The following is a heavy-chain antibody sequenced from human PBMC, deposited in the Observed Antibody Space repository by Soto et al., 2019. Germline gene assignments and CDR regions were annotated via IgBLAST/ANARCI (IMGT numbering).Heavy chain of an antibody. V-gene: IGHV3-23*01. CDR3: AKDASRTSGWYYFDY. CDR2: IDYTGGTT. Sequence: PGGSLRLSCAASGFTFSILAMGWVRQAPGKGLEWVSVIDYTGGTTYYTDSVKGRFIISRDNSKKMLYLQMNSLRAEDMAVYYCAKDASRTSGWYYFDYWGQGALVTVSS. D-gene: IGHD6-19*01. CDR1: GFTFSILA. J-gene: IGHJ4*02.